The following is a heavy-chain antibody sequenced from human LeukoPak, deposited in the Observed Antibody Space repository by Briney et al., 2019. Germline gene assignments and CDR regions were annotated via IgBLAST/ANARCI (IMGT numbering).Heavy chain of an antibody. Sequence: GGSLRLSCAASGFTFSSYAMSWVRQAPGQGLELVSAISGRGGSTYYADSVKGRFTISRDNSKNTLYLQMNSLRAEDTAVYYCAKGPYCSGGSCYSVAPFVYWGQGTLVTVSS. CDR1: GFTFSSYA. V-gene: IGHV3-23*01. CDR3: AKGPYCSGGSCYSVAPFVY. CDR2: ISGRGGST. J-gene: IGHJ4*02. D-gene: IGHD2-15*01.